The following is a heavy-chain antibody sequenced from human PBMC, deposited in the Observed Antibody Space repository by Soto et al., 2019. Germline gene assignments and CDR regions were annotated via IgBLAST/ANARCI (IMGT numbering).Heavy chain of an antibody. D-gene: IGHD6-6*01. CDR1: GVTFSSYA. Sequence: QVQLVQSGAEVKKPGSSVKVSCKASGVTFSSYAISWVRQAPGQGREWMGGIIPIFATANSAQKFQGRVTITADESASTAYGELSTQRSEDTAVYYCARGRGGGQLTYYSGMDFRGQGTTCTVSS. J-gene: IGHJ6*02. CDR3: ARGRGGGQLTYYSGMDF. V-gene: IGHV1-69*01. CDR2: IIPIFATA.